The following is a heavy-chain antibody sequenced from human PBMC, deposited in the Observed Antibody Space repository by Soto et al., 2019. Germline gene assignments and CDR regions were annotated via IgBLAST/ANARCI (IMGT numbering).Heavy chain of an antibody. CDR3: AKLVGTAAPQYAFDI. V-gene: IGHV3-9*01. CDR1: GFTFDDYA. Sequence: GGSLRLSCAASGFTFDDYAMHWVRQAPGKGLEWVSGISWNSGSIGYADSVKGRFTISRDNAKNSLYLQMNSLRAEDTALYYCAKLVGTAAPQYAFDIWGQGTMVTVSS. J-gene: IGHJ3*02. D-gene: IGHD6-13*01. CDR2: ISWNSGSI.